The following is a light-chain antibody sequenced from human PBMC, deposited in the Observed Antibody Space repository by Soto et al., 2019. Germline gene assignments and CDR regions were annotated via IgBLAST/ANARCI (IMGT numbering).Light chain of an antibody. CDR2: GSS. CDR3: QQYNNWGLS. Sequence: IVMTQSPATLSVSPGEGVTLSCRASENVGTNLAWYQQKPGQAPRLLIYGSSTRATGIPAPFSGSGSGTEFTLTISSLQSEESAIYYCQQYNNWGLSFGGGTKVEIK. V-gene: IGKV3D-15*01. CDR1: ENVGTN. J-gene: IGKJ4*01.